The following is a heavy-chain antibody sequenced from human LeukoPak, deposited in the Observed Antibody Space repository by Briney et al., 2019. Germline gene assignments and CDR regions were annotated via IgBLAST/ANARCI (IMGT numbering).Heavy chain of an antibody. J-gene: IGHJ6*04. Sequence: GGSLTLSCAASGFTFSSYEMNWVRQAPGKGLEWISYISSSGSTIYYADSVKGRFTISRDNAKNSLYLQMNSLRAEDTAVYYCAELGITMIGGVWGKGTTVTISS. CDR2: ISSSGSTI. CDR1: GFTFSSYE. D-gene: IGHD3-10*02. CDR3: AELGITMIGGV. V-gene: IGHV3-48*03.